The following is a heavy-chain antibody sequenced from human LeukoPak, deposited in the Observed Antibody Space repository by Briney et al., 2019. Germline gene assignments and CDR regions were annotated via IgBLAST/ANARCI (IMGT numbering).Heavy chain of an antibody. Sequence: ASVKVSCKTSGNTFTNYDINWLRQPTGQGLEWMGWMNPNTGNADSAQKFQGRVTMTRNISISTAYMELSSLRFEDTAVYYCARCTGGDCGGAFDIWGQGTMVTVSS. CDR3: ARCTGGDCGGAFDI. D-gene: IGHD2-21*02. CDR2: MNPNTGNA. J-gene: IGHJ3*02. V-gene: IGHV1-8*01. CDR1: GNTFTNYD.